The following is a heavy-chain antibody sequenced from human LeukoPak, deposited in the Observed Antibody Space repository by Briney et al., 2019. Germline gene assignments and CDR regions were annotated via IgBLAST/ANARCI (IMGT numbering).Heavy chain of an antibody. CDR1: GFTFSGSA. J-gene: IGHJ6*03. D-gene: IGHD3-10*01. Sequence: PGGSLRLSCAASGFTFSGSAMHWVRQAPGKGLEWVSVIYSGGSTYYADSVKGRFTISRDNSKNTLYLQMNRLRGEDTAVYCCTRDHYYYGSGTYYYYYMDVWGKGTTVTISS. V-gene: IGHV3-53*01. CDR3: TRDHYYYGSGTYYYYYMDV. CDR2: IYSGGST.